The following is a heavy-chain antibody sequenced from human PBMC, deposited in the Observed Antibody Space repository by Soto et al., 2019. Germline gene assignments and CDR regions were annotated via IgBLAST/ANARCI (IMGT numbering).Heavy chain of an antibody. V-gene: IGHV4-59*01. Sequence: PSETLSLTCTVSGGSISSYYWSWIRQPPGKGLEWIGYIYYSGSTNYNPSLKSRVTISVDTSKNQFSLKLSSVTAADTAVYYCARVYSGIAVAGYDAFDIWGQGTMVTVSS. CDR2: IYYSGST. J-gene: IGHJ3*02. CDR3: ARVYSGIAVAGYDAFDI. D-gene: IGHD6-19*01. CDR1: GGSISSYY.